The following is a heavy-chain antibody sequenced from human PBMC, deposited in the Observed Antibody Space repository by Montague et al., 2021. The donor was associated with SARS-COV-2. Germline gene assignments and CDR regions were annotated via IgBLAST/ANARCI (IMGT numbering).Heavy chain of an antibody. CDR1: GGSISSYY. V-gene: IGHV4-59*01. CDR2: VNNSGSA. CDR3: ARVCPRWLQLVSCLDD. Sequence: SETLSLTCTVSGGSISSYYWSWIRQRPGKGLGWIGYVNNSGSANYNSSLNSRVTISVYTSKYQFSLKLSSVTAADTAVYYCARVCPRWLQLVSCLDDGGQGTPVTVSS. J-gene: IGHJ4*02. D-gene: IGHD5-24*01.